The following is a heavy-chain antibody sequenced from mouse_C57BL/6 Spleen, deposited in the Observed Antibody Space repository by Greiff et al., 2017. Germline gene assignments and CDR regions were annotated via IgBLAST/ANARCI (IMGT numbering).Heavy chain of an antibody. CDR3: ATYYAIAY. V-gene: IGHV1-39*01. D-gene: IGHD1-1*01. CDR1: GYSFTDYN. CDR2: INPNNGTT. J-gene: IGHJ3*01. Sequence: VQLQQSGPELVKPGASVKISCKASGYSFTDYNMNWVKQSNGKSLEWIGVINPNNGTTGYNQKFKGKATLTVDQSVSTAYMQLNGLTSEDCAVYYCATYYAIAYWGQVTLVTVSA.